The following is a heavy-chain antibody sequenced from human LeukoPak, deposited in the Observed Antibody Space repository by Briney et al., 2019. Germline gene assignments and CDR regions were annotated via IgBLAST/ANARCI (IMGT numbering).Heavy chain of an antibody. CDR1: GYTFTGYY. D-gene: IGHD3-22*01. J-gene: IGHJ5*02. CDR2: INPNSGGT. CDR3: ARAIYDSSGGYNWFDP. Sequence: ASVKVSCKASGYTFTGYYMHWVRQAPGQGLEWMGWINPNSGGTNYAQKFQGRVTITRYTSTSTAYMELSRMRYDATAVYYCARAIYDSSGGYNWFDPWGQGTLVTVSS. V-gene: IGHV1-2*02.